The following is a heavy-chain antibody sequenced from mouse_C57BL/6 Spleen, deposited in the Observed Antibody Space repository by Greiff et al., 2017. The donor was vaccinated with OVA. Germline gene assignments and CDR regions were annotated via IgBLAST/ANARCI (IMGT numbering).Heavy chain of an antibody. D-gene: IGHD1-1*01. Sequence: VQLVESGAELVRPGTSVKMSCKASGYTFTNYWIGWAKQRPGHGLEWIGDIYPGGGYTNYNEKFKGKATLTADKSSSTAYMQFSSLTSEDSAIYYCARYDYGSSYYWYFDVWGTGTTVTVSS. J-gene: IGHJ1*03. CDR2: IYPGGGYT. CDR1: GYTFTNYW. CDR3: ARYDYGSSYYWYFDV. V-gene: IGHV1-63*01.